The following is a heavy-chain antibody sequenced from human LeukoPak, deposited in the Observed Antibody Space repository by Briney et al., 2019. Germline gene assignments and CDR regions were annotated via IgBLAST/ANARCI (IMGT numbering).Heavy chain of an antibody. V-gene: IGHV3-30*03. Sequence: TGGSLRLSCAASGLTFSNYGMHWVRQAPGKGLEWVAVISYDGSNKYYAGSVKGRFTISRDNSRDTLYLQMDSLRVEDTAVYYCARDQKWEILGLFDYWGQGTLVTVSS. CDR2: ISYDGSNK. CDR3: ARDQKWEILGLFDY. CDR1: GLTFSNYG. D-gene: IGHD1-26*01. J-gene: IGHJ4*02.